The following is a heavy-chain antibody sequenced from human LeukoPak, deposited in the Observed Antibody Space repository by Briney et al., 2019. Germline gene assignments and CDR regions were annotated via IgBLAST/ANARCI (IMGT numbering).Heavy chain of an antibody. CDR3: ARVAIFGVVDY. Sequence: SETLSLTCTVSGDSISSSNYFWGWIRQPPGKGLEWIGEISYSGNTYYNPSLKSRVTISMDTSKNQFSLNLNSVTASDTAVYYCARVAIFGVVDYWGQGTLVTVSS. V-gene: IGHV4-39*07. CDR2: ISYSGNT. CDR1: GDSISSSNYF. J-gene: IGHJ4*02. D-gene: IGHD3-3*01.